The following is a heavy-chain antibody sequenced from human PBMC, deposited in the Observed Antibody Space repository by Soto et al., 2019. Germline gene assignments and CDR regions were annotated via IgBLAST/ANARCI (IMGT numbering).Heavy chain of an antibody. J-gene: IGHJ4*02. D-gene: IGHD3-16*01. CDR1: GGSISSGGYY. V-gene: IGHV4-31*03. CDR3: ARGVLH. CDR2: IYYSGST. Sequence: QVQLQESGPGLVKPSQTLSLTCTVSGGSISSGGYYWSWIRQHPGKGLEWIGSIYYSGSTYYNPSLKSRVTLSVATSKNQFSLRRSCVTGADRAVYYCARGVLHWGQGTLVTVSS.